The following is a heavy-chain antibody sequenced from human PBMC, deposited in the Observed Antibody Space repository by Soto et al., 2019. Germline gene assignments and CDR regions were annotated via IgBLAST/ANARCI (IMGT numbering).Heavy chain of an antibody. CDR3: VRDPAGHGMDV. CDR1: GFTFSSYD. D-gene: IGHD3-10*01. V-gene: IGHV3-13*01. Sequence: PGGSLRLSCAASGFTFSSYDMQWVRRVTGKGLEWVSSIGKGGDTYYAGSVKGRFTISRENAKNSLYLQMSNLRAGDTAVYYCVRDPAGHGMDVWGLGTTVTVSS. CDR2: IGKGGDT. J-gene: IGHJ6*02.